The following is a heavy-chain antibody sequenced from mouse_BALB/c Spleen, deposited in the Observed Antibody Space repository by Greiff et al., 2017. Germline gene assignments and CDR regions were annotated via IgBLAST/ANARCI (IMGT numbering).Heavy chain of an antibody. J-gene: IGHJ1*01. Sequence: QVQLQQPGAELVKPGAPVKLSCKASGYTFTSYWMNWVKQRPGRGLEWIGRIDPSDSETHYNQKFKDKATLTVDKSSSTAYIQLSSLTSEDSAVYYCARDGYSWYFDVWGAGTTVTVSS. CDR3: ARDGYSWYFDV. V-gene: IGHV1-69*02. D-gene: IGHD2-3*01. CDR1: GYTFTSYW. CDR2: IDPSDSET.